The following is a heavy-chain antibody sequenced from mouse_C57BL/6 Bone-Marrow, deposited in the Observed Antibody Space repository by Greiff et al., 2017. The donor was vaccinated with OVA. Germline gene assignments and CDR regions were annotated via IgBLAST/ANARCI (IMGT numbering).Heavy chain of an antibody. CDR2: INPNNGGT. D-gene: IGHD2-2*01. J-gene: IGHJ4*01. CDR1: GYTFTDYY. V-gene: IGHV1-26*01. CDR3: ARGWLRRGGHYAMDY. Sequence: VQLQQSGPELVKPGASVKISCKASGYTFTDYYMNWVKQSHGKSLEWIGDINPNNGGTSYNQKFKGKATLTVDKSSSTAYMELRSLTSEDSAVYYCARGWLRRGGHYAMDYWGQGTSVTVSS.